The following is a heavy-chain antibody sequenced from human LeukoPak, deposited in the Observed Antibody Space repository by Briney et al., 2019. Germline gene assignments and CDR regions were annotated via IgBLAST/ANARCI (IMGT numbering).Heavy chain of an antibody. CDR2: ISGSSSYI. D-gene: IGHD5-12*01. CDR1: GFTFSTYS. V-gene: IGHV3-21*01. CDR3: ARSSGYGVADY. J-gene: IGHJ4*02. Sequence: GGSLRLSCAASGFTFSTYSMNWVRQAPGEGLEWVSSISGSSSYIYYADSVKGRFTISRDNAKNSLYLQMNSLRAEDMAVYYCARSSGYGVADYWGQGTLVTVSS.